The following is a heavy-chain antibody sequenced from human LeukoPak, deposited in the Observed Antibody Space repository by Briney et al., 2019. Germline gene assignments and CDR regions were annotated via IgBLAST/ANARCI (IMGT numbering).Heavy chain of an antibody. J-gene: IGHJ4*02. CDR1: GYTFTGYY. V-gene: IGHV1-2*02. Sequence: ASVKVSCKASGYTFTGYYMHWVRQAPGQGLEWMGWINPNSGGTNYAQKFQGRVTMTRDTSISTAYVELSRLRSDDTAVYYCARSTWYSSSSPLDYWGQGTLVTVSS. CDR3: ARSTWYSSSSPLDY. D-gene: IGHD6-6*01. CDR2: INPNSGGT.